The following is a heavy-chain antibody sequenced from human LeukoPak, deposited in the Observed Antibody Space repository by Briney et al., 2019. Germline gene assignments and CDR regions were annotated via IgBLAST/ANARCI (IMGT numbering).Heavy chain of an antibody. Sequence: PGGSLRLSCAASGFTFGSYPMTWVRQAPGRGLEWVSAISANGRSTWHADSMKGRFTISRDNSMNTVYLHVNSLRAEDTAIYYCAKNYDITGYYYYFDFWGQGTLVTVSS. D-gene: IGHD3-22*01. V-gene: IGHV3-23*01. CDR2: ISANGRST. CDR3: AKNYDITGYYYYFDF. CDR1: GFTFGSYP. J-gene: IGHJ4*02.